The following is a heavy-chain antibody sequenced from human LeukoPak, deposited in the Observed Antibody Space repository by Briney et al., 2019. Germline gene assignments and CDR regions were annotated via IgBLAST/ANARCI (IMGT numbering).Heavy chain of an antibody. J-gene: IGHJ5*02. Sequence: SETLSLTCTVSGGSISSYYWSWLRQPPGKGLEWIGYIYYSGSTNYNPSLKRRVTISVDTSKIQFYLKLSSVTAADTAVYYCARGDYDYVWGSYRPYNCFDPWGQGTLVSVSS. D-gene: IGHD3-16*02. V-gene: IGHV4-59*01. CDR1: GGSISSYY. CDR3: ARGDYDYVWGSYRPYNCFDP. CDR2: IYYSGST.